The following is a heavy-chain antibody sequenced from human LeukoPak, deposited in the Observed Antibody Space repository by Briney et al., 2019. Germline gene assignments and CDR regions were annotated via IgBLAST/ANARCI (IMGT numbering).Heavy chain of an antibody. CDR2: ISSSSSYI. CDR3: ARENIVVVTAIRDAFDV. CDR1: GFTFNTYN. Sequence: GGSLRLSCAASGFTFNTYNMNWVRQAPGKGLEWVSSISSSSSYIYYADSVAGRFTISRDNAKNSLCLQMNSLRDEDTAVYYRARENIVVVTAIRDAFDVWGQGTMVTVSS. V-gene: IGHV3-21*01. J-gene: IGHJ3*01. D-gene: IGHD2-21*02.